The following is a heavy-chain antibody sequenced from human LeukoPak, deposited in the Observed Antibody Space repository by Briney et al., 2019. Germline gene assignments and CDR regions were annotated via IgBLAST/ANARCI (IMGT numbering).Heavy chain of an antibody. CDR1: GGSITSYY. J-gene: IGHJ4*02. V-gene: IGHV4-59*08. CDR3: ARHSGSSPHYFDY. D-gene: IGHD1-26*01. CDR2: IYYSGST. Sequence: SETLSLTCTVSGGSITSYYWSWLRQPPGKGLEWIGSIYYSGSTHYKSSLNSRVTISVDTSRNQFSLRLSSVTAADTAVYYCARHSGSSPHYFDYWGRGTLVTVSS.